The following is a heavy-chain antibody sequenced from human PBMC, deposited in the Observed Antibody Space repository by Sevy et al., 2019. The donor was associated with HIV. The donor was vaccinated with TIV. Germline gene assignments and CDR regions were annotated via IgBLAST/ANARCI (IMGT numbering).Heavy chain of an antibody. D-gene: IGHD2-21*02. CDR2: IFNDGKTK. J-gene: IGHJ4*02. V-gene: IGHV3-33*01. CDR3: ARESGSDWYLDS. CDR1: GFIFSRYG. Sequence: GGSLRLSCKASGFIFSRYGVHWVRQAPGKGLEWVASIFNDGKTKYYGDPVKGRFTISRDDPKNTLYLQMDSLRAEDTAVYYCARESGSDWYLDSWGQGTLVTVSS.